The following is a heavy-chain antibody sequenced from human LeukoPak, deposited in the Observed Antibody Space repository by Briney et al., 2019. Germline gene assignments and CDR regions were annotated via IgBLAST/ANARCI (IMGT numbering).Heavy chain of an antibody. J-gene: IGHJ4*02. CDR2: IRFDGTNK. V-gene: IGHV3-30*02. D-gene: IGHD2-15*01. Sequence: GGSLRLSCAASGFTFSSYGMHWVRQAPGKGLEWVAFIRFDGTNKYYADSVKGRFTISRDNSKNTLYLQMNSLRAEDTAVYYCAKAGAVVVVVAKFFDYWGQGTLVTVSS. CDR3: AKAGAVVVVVAKFFDY. CDR1: GFTFSSYG.